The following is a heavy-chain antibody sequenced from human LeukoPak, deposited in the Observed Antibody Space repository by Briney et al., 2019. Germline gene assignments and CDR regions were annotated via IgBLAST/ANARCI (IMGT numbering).Heavy chain of an antibody. Sequence: SSETLSPTCAVYGGSFSGYYWSWIRQPPGKGLEWIGEINHSGSTNYNPSLKSRVTISVDTSKNQFSLKLSSVTAADTAVYYCARVRYCSSTSCNYYYYGMDVWGQGTTVTVSS. D-gene: IGHD2-2*01. V-gene: IGHV4-34*01. CDR1: GGSFSGYY. CDR2: INHSGST. CDR3: ARVRYCSSTSCNYYYYGMDV. J-gene: IGHJ6*02.